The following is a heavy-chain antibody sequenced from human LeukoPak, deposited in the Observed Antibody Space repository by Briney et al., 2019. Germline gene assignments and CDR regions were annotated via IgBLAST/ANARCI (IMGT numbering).Heavy chain of an antibody. CDR2: INPNSGGT. Sequence: GASVKVSCKTSGYNFINYVITWVRQAPGQELEWMGWINPNSGGTNYAQKFQGRVTMTRDRSISTAYMELSRLRSDDTAVYYCARARGDYDDWFDPWGQGTLVTVSS. J-gene: IGHJ5*02. CDR1: GYNFINYV. D-gene: IGHD4-17*01. CDR3: ARARGDYDDWFDP. V-gene: IGHV1-2*02.